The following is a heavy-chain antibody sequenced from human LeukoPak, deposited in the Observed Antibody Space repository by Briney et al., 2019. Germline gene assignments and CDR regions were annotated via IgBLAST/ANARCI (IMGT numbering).Heavy chain of an antibody. CDR2: ISGSGGST. V-gene: IGHV3-23*01. CDR3: ARTLTYYYDSSGYYLDY. D-gene: IGHD3-22*01. J-gene: IGHJ4*02. CDR1: GFTVSSYA. Sequence: PGGSLRLSCAASGFTVSSYAMSWVRQAPGKGLEWVSAISGSGGSTYYADSVKGRFTISRDNSKNTLYLQMNSLRAEDTAVYYCARTLTYYYDSSGYYLDYWGQGTLVTVSS.